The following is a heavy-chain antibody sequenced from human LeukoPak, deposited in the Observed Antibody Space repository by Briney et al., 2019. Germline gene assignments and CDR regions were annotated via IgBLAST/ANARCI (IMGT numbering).Heavy chain of an antibody. Sequence: GGSLRLSCAASGFTFSSYGMHCVRQAPGKGLEWVAVTWYDGSNKYYADSVKGRFTISRDNPKNTLYLQMNSLRVEDTAVYYCARVHWGNYYLNAFDIWGQGTMVTVSS. J-gene: IGHJ3*02. V-gene: IGHV3-33*01. CDR3: ARVHWGNYYLNAFDI. D-gene: IGHD3-10*01. CDR1: GFTFSSYG. CDR2: TWYDGSNK.